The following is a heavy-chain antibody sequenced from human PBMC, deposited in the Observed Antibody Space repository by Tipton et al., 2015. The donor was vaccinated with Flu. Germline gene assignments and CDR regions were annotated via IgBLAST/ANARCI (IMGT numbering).Heavy chain of an antibody. CDR2: IYYSGST. Sequence: TLSLTCTVSGGSISSGDYYWSWIRQPPGKGLEWIGYIYYSGSTYYNPSLKSRVTISVDTSKNQFSLKLSSVTAADTAVYYCARVRYGRWLVFHWGQGTLVTVSS. J-gene: IGHJ4*02. V-gene: IGHV4-30-4*01. CDR1: GGSISSGDYY. D-gene: IGHD6-19*01. CDR3: ARVRYGRWLVFH.